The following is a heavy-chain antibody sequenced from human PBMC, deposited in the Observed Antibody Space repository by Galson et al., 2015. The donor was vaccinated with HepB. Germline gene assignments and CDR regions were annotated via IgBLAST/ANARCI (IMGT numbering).Heavy chain of an antibody. J-gene: IGHJ6*04. CDR1: GFTFSSYG. CDR2: IWYDGSNK. V-gene: IGHV3-33*01. CDR3: ARERGPRVRWLRLMDV. D-gene: IGHD5-12*01. Sequence: SLRLSCAASGFTFSSYGMHWVRQAPGKGLEWVAVIWYDGSNKYYADSVKGRFTISRDNSKNTLYLQMNSLRAEDTAVYYCARERGPRVRWLRLMDVWGKGTTVTVSS.